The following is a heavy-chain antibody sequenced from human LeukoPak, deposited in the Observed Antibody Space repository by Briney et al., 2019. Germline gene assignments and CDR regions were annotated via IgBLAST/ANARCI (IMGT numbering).Heavy chain of an antibody. CDR2: IKQDGRDK. Sequence: GGSLRLSCAASGFTFRMSWVRQAPGKGLEWVANIKQDGRDKYYVDSVKGRFTIPRDNAKNSLYLQMSSLRAEDTAVYYCARVDGHAHWFDPWGQGTLVTVSS. CDR3: ARVDGHAHWFDP. J-gene: IGHJ5*02. CDR1: GFTFR. V-gene: IGHV3-7*03.